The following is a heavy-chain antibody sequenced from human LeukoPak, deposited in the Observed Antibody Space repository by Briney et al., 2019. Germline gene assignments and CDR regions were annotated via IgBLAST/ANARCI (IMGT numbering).Heavy chain of an antibody. CDR2: ISGSGGST. D-gene: IGHD2-15*01. V-gene: IGHV3-23*01. Sequence: GGSLRLSCAASGFTFSSYEMTWVRQAPGKGLEWVSTISGSGGSTYYADSVKGRFTISRDNSKNTLYLQMNSLRAEDTAVYYCARDLNIVVVVAAIDYWGQGTLVTVSS. CDR3: ARDLNIVVVVAAIDY. J-gene: IGHJ4*02. CDR1: GFTFSSYE.